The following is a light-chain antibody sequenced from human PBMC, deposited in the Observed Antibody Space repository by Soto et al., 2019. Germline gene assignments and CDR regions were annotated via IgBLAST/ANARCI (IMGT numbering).Light chain of an antibody. CDR1: QGISKY. Sequence: DVQMTQSPSSLSASVGDRVTITCRASQGISKYLAWYQQKPGKVPRLLIYVASTLQSGVPSRFSGSGSGTDFILTISSLQPEDVATYYCQKYDSDPLTFGQGTKVEIK. V-gene: IGKV1-27*01. CDR2: VAS. J-gene: IGKJ1*01. CDR3: QKYDSDPLT.